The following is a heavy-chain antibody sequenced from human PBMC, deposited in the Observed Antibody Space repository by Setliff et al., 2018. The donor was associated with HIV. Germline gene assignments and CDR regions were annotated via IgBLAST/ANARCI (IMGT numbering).Heavy chain of an antibody. Sequence: SETLSLTWNVSGASISNYYWTWIRQSPGKRLEWLGYITDSGNTNYNPSLRRRVTISADTSKNQVSLRLRSVTAADTAVYYCARETQQSYNIVTGYNYYYGIDVWGQGTTVTVSS. CDR3: ARETQQSYNIVTGYNYYYGIDV. V-gene: IGHV4-59*01. CDR1: GASISNYY. J-gene: IGHJ6*02. CDR2: ITDSGNT. D-gene: IGHD3-9*01.